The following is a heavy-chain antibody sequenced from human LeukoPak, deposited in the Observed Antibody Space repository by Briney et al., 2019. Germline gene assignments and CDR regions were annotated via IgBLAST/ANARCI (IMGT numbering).Heavy chain of an antibody. CDR3: ARGILGLIPIDY. V-gene: IGHV3-53*01. J-gene: IGHJ4*02. D-gene: IGHD1-26*01. CDR2: MYSDNNI. Sequence: GGSLRLSCAASGFTVSSNYLAWVRQAPGEGLEWVSFMYSDNNIYYADSVKGRFTISRDNSKNTFYLQMNSLRVEDTAIYYCARGILGLIPIDYWGQGTLVTVSS. CDR1: GFTVSSNY.